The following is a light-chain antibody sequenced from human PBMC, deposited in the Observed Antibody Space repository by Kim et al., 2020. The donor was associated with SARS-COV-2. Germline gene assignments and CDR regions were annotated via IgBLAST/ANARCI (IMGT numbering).Light chain of an antibody. CDR2: WAS. CDR1: QSVLYSSNNKNY. J-gene: IGKJ4*01. Sequence: DIVMTQSPDSLAVSLGERATINCKSSQSVLYSSNNKNYLAWYQQKPGQPPKLLIYWASTRESGVPDRFSGSGSGTDFTLTISSLQAEDVAVYYCQQYYSTPLTFGRGTEVDIK. CDR3: QQYYSTPLT. V-gene: IGKV4-1*01.